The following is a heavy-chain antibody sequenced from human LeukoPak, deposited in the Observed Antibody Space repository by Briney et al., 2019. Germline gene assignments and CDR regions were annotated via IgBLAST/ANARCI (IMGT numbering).Heavy chain of an antibody. J-gene: IGHJ4*02. CDR3: ARGGSRKPRANFDY. Sequence: SEALSLTCAVYGESFSGYYWGWIRQPPGKGLEWIGEINHSGSTNYNPSLKSRVTISVDTSKNQFSLKLSSVTAADTAVYYCARGGSRKPRANFDYWGQGTLVTVSS. V-gene: IGHV4-34*01. CDR1: GESFSGYY. CDR2: INHSGST. D-gene: IGHD3-10*01.